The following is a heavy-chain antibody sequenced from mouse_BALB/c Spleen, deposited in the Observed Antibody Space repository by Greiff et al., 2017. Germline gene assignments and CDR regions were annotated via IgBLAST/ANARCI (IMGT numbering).Heavy chain of an antibody. Sequence: VQLQQSGAELVRPGTSVKVSCKASGYAFTNYLIEWVKQRPGQGLEWIGWIFPGSGNTKYNEKFKGKATLTADTSSSTAYMQLSSLTSEDSAVYFCARGKVWDYDWYFDVWGAGTTVTVSS. CDR3: ARGKVWDYDWYFDV. J-gene: IGHJ1*01. D-gene: IGHD2-4*01. CDR2: IFPGSGNT. CDR1: GYAFTNYL. V-gene: IGHV1-54*01.